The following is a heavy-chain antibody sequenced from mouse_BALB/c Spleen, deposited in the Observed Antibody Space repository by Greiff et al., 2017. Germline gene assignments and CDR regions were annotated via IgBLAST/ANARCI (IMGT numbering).Heavy chain of an antibody. CDR2: IYPGNVNT. D-gene: IGHD1-1*01. CDR1: GYTFTSYY. V-gene: IGHV1S56*01. J-gene: IGHJ3*01. CDR3: ARSGGSPWFAY. Sequence: QVQLQQSGPELVKPGASVRISCKASGYTFTSYYIHWVKQRPGQGLEWIGWIYPGNVNTKYNEKFKGKATLTADKSSSTAYMQLSSLTSEDSAVYFCARSGGSPWFAYWGQGTLVTVSA.